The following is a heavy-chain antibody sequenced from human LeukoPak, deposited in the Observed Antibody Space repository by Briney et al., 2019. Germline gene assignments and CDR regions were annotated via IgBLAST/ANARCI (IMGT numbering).Heavy chain of an antibody. Sequence: GASVKVSCKASGYIFNTYGVSWVRQAPGQGLEWMGWINPNSGGTNYAQKFQGRVTMTRDTSISTAYMELSRLRSDDTAVYYCARVMYSGSSLDYWGQGTLVTVSS. CDR2: INPNSGGT. J-gene: IGHJ4*02. D-gene: IGHD1-26*01. CDR1: GYIFNTYG. V-gene: IGHV1-2*02. CDR3: ARVMYSGSSLDY.